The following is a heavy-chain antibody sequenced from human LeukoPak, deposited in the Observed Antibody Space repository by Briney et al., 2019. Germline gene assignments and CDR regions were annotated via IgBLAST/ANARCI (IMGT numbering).Heavy chain of an antibody. CDR2: ISSRGSTI. CDR3: ARELSPVVKYYFDD. D-gene: IGHD3-22*01. V-gene: IGHV3-48*03. Sequence: PGGSLRLSCAASGFTFSSYEMNWVRQAPGKGLEWVSYISSRGSTIYYADSVKGRFTISRDNAKNSLYLQMNSLRAEDTAVYYCARELSPVVKYYFDDWGQGTLVTVSS. J-gene: IGHJ4*02. CDR1: GFTFSSYE.